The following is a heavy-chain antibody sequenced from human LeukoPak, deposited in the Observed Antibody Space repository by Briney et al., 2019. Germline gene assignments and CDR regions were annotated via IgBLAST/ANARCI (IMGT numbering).Heavy chain of an antibody. CDR2: IHNIVNI. V-gene: IGHV4-59*01. D-gene: IGHD3-22*01. CDR1: GDSISSYY. CDR3: ARVTGYMIEDYFDY. Sequence: SETLSLTCTVSGDSISSYYWSWIRLAPGKGLEWIGSIHNIVNINYNPALKSRVTILIDTSKNQFSLKLRSVTAADTAVYYCARVTGYMIEDYFDYWGQGTLVTVSS. J-gene: IGHJ4*02.